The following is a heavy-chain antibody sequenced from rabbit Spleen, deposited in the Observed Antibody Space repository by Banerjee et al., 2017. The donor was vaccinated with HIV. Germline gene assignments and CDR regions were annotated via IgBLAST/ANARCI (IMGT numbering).Heavy chain of an antibody. CDR2: IYAAKGST. D-gene: IGHD7-1*01. J-gene: IGHJ3*01. CDR1: GIDFTKYY. V-gene: IGHV1S7*01. Sequence: QLTETGGGLVQPGGSLTLSCKASGIDFTKYYITWVRQAPGKGLEWIGIIYAAKGSTDYASWVNGRFTISSDNAQSTVDLKMTSLTAADLATYFCARGTSSISYAMDLWGQGTLVTVS. CDR3: ARGTSSISYAMDL.